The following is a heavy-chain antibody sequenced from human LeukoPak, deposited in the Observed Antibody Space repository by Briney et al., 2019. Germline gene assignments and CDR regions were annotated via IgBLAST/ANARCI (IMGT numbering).Heavy chain of an antibody. V-gene: IGHV3-7*01. CDR3: ARDGLTYYDFWSGYNWFDP. CDR1: GFTFSSYW. CDR2: IKQDGSEK. J-gene: IGHJ5*02. D-gene: IGHD3-3*01. Sequence: PGGSLRLSCAASGFTFSSYWMSWVRQAPGKGLEWVANIKQDGSEKDYVDSVKGRFTISRDNTTNSLYLQMNSLRAEDTAVYYCARDGLTYYDFWSGYNWFDPWGQGTLVTVSS.